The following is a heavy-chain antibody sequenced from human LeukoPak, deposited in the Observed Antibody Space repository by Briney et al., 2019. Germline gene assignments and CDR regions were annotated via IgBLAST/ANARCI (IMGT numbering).Heavy chain of an antibody. CDR2: ISGSGGST. J-gene: IGHJ4*02. Sequence: PGGSLRLSCAASGFTFSSYAMSWVRQAPGKGLEWVSAISGSGGSTYYADSVKGRFTISRDNSKNTLYLQMNSLRAEDTAVYYCAKSIFGVVIILRSFDYWGQGTLVTVSS. CDR1: GFTFSSYA. CDR3: AKSIFGVVIILRSFDY. V-gene: IGHV3-23*01. D-gene: IGHD3-3*01.